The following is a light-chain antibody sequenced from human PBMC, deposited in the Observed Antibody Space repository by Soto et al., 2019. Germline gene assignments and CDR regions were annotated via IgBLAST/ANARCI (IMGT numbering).Light chain of an antibody. CDR1: QSVSSTY. V-gene: IGKV3-20*01. J-gene: IGKJ5*01. CDR2: GAS. Sequence: EIVLTQSPGTLSLSPGERATLSCRASQSVSSTYLAWYQQRPGQAPRLLIYGASSRATGIPDRFSGSGSGTDFTLTISRLEPEDFAEYDCQQYGSSPITFGHGTRLEIK. CDR3: QQYGSSPIT.